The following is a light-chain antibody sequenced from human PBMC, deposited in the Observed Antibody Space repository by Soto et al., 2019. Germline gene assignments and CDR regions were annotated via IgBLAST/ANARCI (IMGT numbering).Light chain of an antibody. V-gene: IGLV7-46*01. CDR2: DTN. Sequence: QAVVTQEPSLTVSPGGTVTLTCGSSTGPVTSGQYPWWFQQKPSQAPRTLIYDTNNKHSLTPARLSGSLLGGKSALTLSAAQPADEAVYYCLLSYPDTRVFGGGTKVTVL. CDR3: LLSYPDTRV. J-gene: IGLJ3*02. CDR1: TGPVTSGQY.